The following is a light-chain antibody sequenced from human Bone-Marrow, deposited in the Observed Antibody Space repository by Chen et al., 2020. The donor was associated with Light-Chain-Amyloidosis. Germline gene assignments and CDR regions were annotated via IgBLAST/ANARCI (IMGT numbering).Light chain of an antibody. CDR1: DLPTKY. Sequence: YELKQPPSVSVSPGHTARITCSGDDLPTKYAYWYQQKPGQDPVLVLHRDTERPSGISERFSGTSSGTTATLTISGVQAEDEADYHCQSADSSGTYEVIFGGGTKLTVL. J-gene: IGLJ2*01. CDR2: RDT. CDR3: QSADSSGTYEVI. V-gene: IGLV3-25*03.